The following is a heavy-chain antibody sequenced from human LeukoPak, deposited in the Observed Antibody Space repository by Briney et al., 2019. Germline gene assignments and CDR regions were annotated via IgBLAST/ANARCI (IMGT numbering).Heavy chain of an antibody. CDR3: ARDLTYYYDSSGYPSDY. V-gene: IGHV3-30*14. Sequence: GGSLRLSCAASGFTFSSYAMHWVRQAPGKGLEWVAVISYDGSNKYYADSVKGRFTISRDNSKNMLYLQMNSLRAEDTAVYYCARDLTYYYDSSGYPSDYWGQGTLVTVSS. CDR2: ISYDGSNK. J-gene: IGHJ4*02. D-gene: IGHD3-22*01. CDR1: GFTFSSYA.